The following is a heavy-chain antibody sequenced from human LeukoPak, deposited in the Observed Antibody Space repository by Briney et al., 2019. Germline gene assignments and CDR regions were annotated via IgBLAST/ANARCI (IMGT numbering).Heavy chain of an antibody. Sequence: PSETLSLTCTVSGGSITNPTYHWGWVRQPPGKGLEWIGSIYYNGNSYYNLDLKSRLTLSIDTSNNQSSLKLESVTAADTAVYYCTSEYSSSPAYWGQGTLVTVSS. CDR2: IYYNGNS. V-gene: IGHV4-39*02. D-gene: IGHD6-6*01. CDR3: TSEYSSSPAY. J-gene: IGHJ4*02. CDR1: GGSITNPTYH.